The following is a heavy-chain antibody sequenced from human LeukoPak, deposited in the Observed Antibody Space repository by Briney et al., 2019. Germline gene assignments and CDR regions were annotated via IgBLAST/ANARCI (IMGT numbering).Heavy chain of an antibody. CDR2: ISGSGGST. Sequence: PGGSLRLSCAASGFTFSSYAMSWVRKAPGKGQEWVSAISGSGGSTYYADSVKGRFTISRDNSKNTLYLQMNSLRAEDTAVYYCAKGLFGRMDVWGQGTTVTVSS. CDR3: AKGLFGRMDV. J-gene: IGHJ6*02. D-gene: IGHD3-22*01. V-gene: IGHV3-23*01. CDR1: GFTFSSYA.